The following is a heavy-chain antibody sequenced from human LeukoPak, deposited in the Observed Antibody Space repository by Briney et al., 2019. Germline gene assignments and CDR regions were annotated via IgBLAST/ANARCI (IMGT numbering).Heavy chain of an antibody. Sequence: ASVKVSCKASGYTFTSYDINWVRQATGQGLEWMGWMNPNSGNTGYAQKFQGRVTITADESTSTAYMELSSLRSEDTAVYYCARLPRIAAAAHYYYYYYMDVWGKGTTVTVSS. CDR2: MNPNSGNT. V-gene: IGHV1-8*03. CDR3: ARLPRIAAAAHYYYYYYMDV. CDR1: GYTFTSYD. D-gene: IGHD6-13*01. J-gene: IGHJ6*03.